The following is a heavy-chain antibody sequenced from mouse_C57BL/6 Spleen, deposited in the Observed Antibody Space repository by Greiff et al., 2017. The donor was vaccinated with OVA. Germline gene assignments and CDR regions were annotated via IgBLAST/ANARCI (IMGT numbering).Heavy chain of an antibody. J-gene: IGHJ2*01. D-gene: IGHD3-2*02. CDR2: IDPSDSET. Sequence: QVQLQQPGAELVRPGSSVKLSCKASGYTFTSYWMHWVKQRPIQGLEWIGNIDPSDSETHYNQKFKDKATLTVDKSSSTAYMQLSSLTSDDSAVYYCARGGSSGYPFDYWGQGTTLTVSS. V-gene: IGHV1-52*01. CDR1: GYTFTSYW. CDR3: ARGGSSGYPFDY.